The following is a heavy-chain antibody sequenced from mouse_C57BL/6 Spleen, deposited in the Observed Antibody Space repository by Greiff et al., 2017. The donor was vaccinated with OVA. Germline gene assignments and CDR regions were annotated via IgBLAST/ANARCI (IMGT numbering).Heavy chain of an antibody. Sequence: EVQLQESGPELVKPGASVKISCKASGYSFTGYYMNWVKQSPEKSLEWIGEINPSTGGTTYNQKFKAKATLTVDKSSSTAYMQLKSLTSEDSAVYYCARAGAYYSIAWFAYWGQGTLVTVSA. J-gene: IGHJ3*01. CDR1: GYSFTGYY. CDR2: INPSTGGT. CDR3: ARAGAYYSIAWFAY. V-gene: IGHV1-42*01. D-gene: IGHD2-5*01.